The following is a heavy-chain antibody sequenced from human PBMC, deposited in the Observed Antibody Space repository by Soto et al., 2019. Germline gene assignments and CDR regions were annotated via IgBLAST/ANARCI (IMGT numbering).Heavy chain of an antibody. CDR2: INQSGST. D-gene: IGHD3-16*02. CDR1: GGSFGGDY. Sequence: PSETLSLTCAAYGGSFGGDYWSWIRQPPGKGLEWIGEINQSGSTYYNPSLKSRVSISIDTSKIQFSLRLRSVTAADTAVYYCARAQYDYVWGSYPQSDYWGTGILVTVSS. V-gene: IGHV4-34*01. CDR3: ARAQYDYVWGSYPQSDY. J-gene: IGHJ4*02.